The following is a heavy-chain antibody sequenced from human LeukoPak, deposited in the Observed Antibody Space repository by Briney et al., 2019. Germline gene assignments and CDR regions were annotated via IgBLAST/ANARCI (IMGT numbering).Heavy chain of an antibody. Sequence: GSLRLSCAASGFTFDDYAMHWVRQAPGKGLEWLSLITWDGGYTYYADSVKGRFTISRDNSKNSLYLQMNSLRAEDTALYYCAKEPYFDLWGRGTLVTVSS. CDR2: ITWDGGYT. J-gene: IGHJ2*01. V-gene: IGHV3-43D*03. CDR3: AKEPYFDL. CDR1: GFTFDDYA.